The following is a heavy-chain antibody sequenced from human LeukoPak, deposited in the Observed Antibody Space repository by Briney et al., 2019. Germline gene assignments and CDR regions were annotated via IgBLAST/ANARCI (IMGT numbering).Heavy chain of an antibody. Sequence: ASVKVSCKASGYTFTGYYMHWVRQAPGQGLEWMEWINPNSGGTNYAQQFQGRVTMTRDTSISTAYMELSRLRSDDTAVYYCARGGRTTVTPNAYWGQGTLVTVSS. J-gene: IGHJ4*02. CDR3: ARGGRTTVTPNAY. CDR2: INPNSGGT. CDR1: GYTFTGYY. V-gene: IGHV1-2*02. D-gene: IGHD4-17*01.